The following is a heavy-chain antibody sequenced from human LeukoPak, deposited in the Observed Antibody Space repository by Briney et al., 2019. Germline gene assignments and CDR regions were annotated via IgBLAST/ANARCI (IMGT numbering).Heavy chain of an antibody. D-gene: IGHD4-17*01. J-gene: IGHJ5*02. V-gene: IGHV4-34*01. CDR3: ARTVGYGDYSWFDP. Sequence: PSETLSLTCAVYGGSFSGYYWSWIRQPPGKGLEWIGEINHSGSTNYNPSLKSRVTISVDTSKNQFSLKLSSVTAADTAVYYCARTVGYGDYSWFDPWGQGTLVTVSS. CDR1: GGSFSGYY. CDR2: INHSGST.